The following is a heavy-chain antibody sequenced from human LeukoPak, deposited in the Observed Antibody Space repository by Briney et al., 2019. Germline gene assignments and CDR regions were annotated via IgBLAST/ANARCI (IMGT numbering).Heavy chain of an antibody. CDR1: GFTFSSYG. CDR3: VEPWSGYYYYYMDV. Sequence: GGSLRLSCAASGFTFSSYGMHWVRQAPGKGLEWVAFIRYDGSNKYYADSVKGRFTISRDNSKNTLYLQMNSLRAEDTAVYYCVEPWSGYYYYYMDVWGKGTTVTVSS. V-gene: IGHV3-30*02. CDR2: IRYDGSNK. D-gene: IGHD3-3*01. J-gene: IGHJ6*03.